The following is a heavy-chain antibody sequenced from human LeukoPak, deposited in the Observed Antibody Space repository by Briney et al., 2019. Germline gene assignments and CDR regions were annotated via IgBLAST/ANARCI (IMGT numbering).Heavy chain of an antibody. D-gene: IGHD6-19*01. Sequence: ASVRVSCKASGGTSNSFAISWVRQAPGQGLEWMGWSNAGNGNTKYSQEFQGRVTITRDTSASTAYMELSSLRSEDMAVYYCARTSYSSGHAFDYWGQGTLVTVSS. CDR1: GGTSNSFA. CDR2: SNAGNGNT. V-gene: IGHV1-3*02. CDR3: ARTSYSSGHAFDY. J-gene: IGHJ4*02.